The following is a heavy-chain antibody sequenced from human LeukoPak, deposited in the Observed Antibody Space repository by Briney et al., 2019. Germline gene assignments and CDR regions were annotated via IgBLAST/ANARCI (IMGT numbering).Heavy chain of an antibody. CDR2: ISYDGSNK. CDR3: ARGRDGYNYGDY. J-gene: IGHJ4*02. D-gene: IGHD5-24*01. Sequence: GGSLRLSCAASGFTFSSYAMHWVRQAPGKGLEWVAVISYDGSNKYYADSAKGRFTISRDNSKNTLYLQMNSLRAEDTAVYYCARGRDGYNYGDYWGQGTLVTVSS. V-gene: IGHV3-30-3*01. CDR1: GFTFSSYA.